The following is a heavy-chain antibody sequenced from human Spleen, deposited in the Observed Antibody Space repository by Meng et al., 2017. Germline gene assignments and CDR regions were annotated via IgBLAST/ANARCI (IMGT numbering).Heavy chain of an antibody. CDR1: VYTFTYRY. J-gene: IGHJ4*02. CDR2: ITPFNSNT. D-gene: IGHD3-22*01. Sequence: SVKVSCKASVYTFTYRYLHWGREAPGQAREGMRWITPFNSNTNYAQKFQDRVTITRDRSMSTAYMELSSLRTEDTAMYYCASSAGSGYRFDYWGQGTLVTVSS. CDR3: ASSAGSGYRFDY. V-gene: IGHV1-45*02.